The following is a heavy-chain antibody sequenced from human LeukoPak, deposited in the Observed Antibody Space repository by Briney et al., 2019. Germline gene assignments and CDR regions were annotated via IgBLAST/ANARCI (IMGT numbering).Heavy chain of an antibody. CDR2: RNEDGNKK. V-gene: IGHV3-7*04. CDR1: GFTFRRYW. Sequence: HPGGSLRLSCTASGFTFRRYWMGWVRQAPGKGLEWVANRNEDGNKKYYVDSVKGRFTISRDNSKNSLYLQMNSLRVEDTAVYYCARGGTSSSCYDYWGQGTLVTVSS. CDR3: ARGGTSSSCYDY. D-gene: IGHD2-2*01. J-gene: IGHJ4*02.